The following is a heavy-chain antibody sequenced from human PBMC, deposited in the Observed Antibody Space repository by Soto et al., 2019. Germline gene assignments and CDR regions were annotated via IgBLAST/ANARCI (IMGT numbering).Heavy chain of an antibody. CDR3: ARDHLGYCSGGSCYDYYYGMDV. J-gene: IGHJ6*02. CDR1: GFTFSSYS. D-gene: IGHD2-15*01. CDR2: ISSSSSYI. V-gene: IGHV3-21*01. Sequence: GGSLRLSCAASGFTFSSYSMNWVRQAPGKGLEWVSSISSSSSYIYYADSVKGRFTISRDNAKNSLYLQMNSLRAEDTAVYYCARDHLGYCSGGSCYDYYYGMDVWGQGTTVTVSS.